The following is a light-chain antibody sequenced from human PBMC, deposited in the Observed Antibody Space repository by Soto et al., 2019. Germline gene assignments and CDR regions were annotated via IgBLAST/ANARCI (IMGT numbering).Light chain of an antibody. CDR2: STS. CDR1: QDLSSF. CDR3: QQAYSSSRT. Sequence: DIQMTQSPSSLSASVGDRVSITCRSSQDLSSFLNWYQQKPGKAPKLLIYSTSTLHTGVPSRFSGSGSGTDFTLSISSLQPEDFATYYCQQAYSSSRTFGQGTKVEIK. J-gene: IGKJ1*01. V-gene: IGKV1-39*01.